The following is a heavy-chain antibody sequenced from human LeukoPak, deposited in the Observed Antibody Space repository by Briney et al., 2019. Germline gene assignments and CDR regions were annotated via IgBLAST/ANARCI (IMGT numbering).Heavy chain of an antibody. J-gene: IGHJ4*02. Sequence: SETLSLTCTVSGGSISSYYWSWIRQPPGKGLEWIGYIYYSGSTNYNPSLKSRVTISVDTSKNQFSLKLTSVTAADTAVYYCARHYGSGKPWFDYWGQGTPVSVSS. V-gene: IGHV4-59*01. CDR2: IYYSGST. CDR3: ARHYGSGKPWFDY. D-gene: IGHD3-10*01. CDR1: GGSISSYY.